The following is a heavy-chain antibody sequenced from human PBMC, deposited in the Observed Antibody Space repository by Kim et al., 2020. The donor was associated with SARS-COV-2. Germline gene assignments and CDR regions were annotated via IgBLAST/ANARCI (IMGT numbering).Heavy chain of an antibody. J-gene: IGHJ2*01. CDR1: GDSVTSGSYY. V-gene: IGHV4-61*01. D-gene: IGHD1-26*01. CDR3: AREWELRPYWALNL. CDR2: ISYTGST. Sequence: SETLSLTCNVSGDSVTSGSYYWTWIRQPPGGGLEWIGYISYTGSTNYNPSLESRVSISIDKSKNQFFLNLNSVTAADTAKYYCAREWELRPYWALNLWGRGTLVTVSS.